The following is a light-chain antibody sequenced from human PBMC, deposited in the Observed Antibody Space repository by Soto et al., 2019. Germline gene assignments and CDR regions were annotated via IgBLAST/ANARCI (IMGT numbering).Light chain of an antibody. Sequence: DIQMTQSPSSLSASVGDRVTITCRASQSISSYLNWYQQKPGKAPKLLIYAASSLQSGVPSRFSGSRSGTDFTLTISSLQPEDFATYYCQQSYSTPQRTFGQGTKVEIK. CDR2: AAS. V-gene: IGKV1-39*01. CDR3: QQSYSTPQRT. CDR1: QSISSY. J-gene: IGKJ1*01.